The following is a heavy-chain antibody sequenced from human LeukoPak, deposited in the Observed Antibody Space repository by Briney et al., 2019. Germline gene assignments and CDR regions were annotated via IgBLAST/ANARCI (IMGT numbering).Heavy chain of an antibody. CDR3: ARDHCSGGSCHGGH. V-gene: IGHV1-69*04. J-gene: IGHJ4*02. Sequence: SVKVSCKASGDTFNDYTFNWVRQAPGQGLEWMGRIMPFLDVANYAPKFQGRVTLTADKSTSTAYMELSDLKSEDTAVYYCARDHCSGGSCHGGHWGQGTLATVSS. CDR2: IMPFLDVA. CDR1: GDTFNDYT. D-gene: IGHD2-15*01.